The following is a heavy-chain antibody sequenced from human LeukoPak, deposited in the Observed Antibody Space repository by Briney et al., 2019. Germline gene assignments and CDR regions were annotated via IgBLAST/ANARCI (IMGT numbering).Heavy chain of an antibody. D-gene: IGHD4-11*01. CDR1: GGTFISYA. CDR2: IIPIFGTA. V-gene: IGHV1-69*05. Sequence: GASVKVSCKASGGTFISYAISWVRQAPGQGLEWMGGIIPIFGTANYAQKFQGRVTITTDESTSTAYMELSSLRSEDTAVYYCARAQGDQDYSPLYWGQGTLVTVSS. CDR3: ARAQGDQDYSPLY. J-gene: IGHJ4*02.